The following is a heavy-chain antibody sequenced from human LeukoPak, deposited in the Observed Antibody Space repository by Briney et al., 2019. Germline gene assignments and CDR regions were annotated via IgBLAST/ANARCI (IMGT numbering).Heavy chain of an antibody. CDR3: ARDRLVGAAANNWFDP. J-gene: IGHJ5*02. Sequence: SETLSLTCTVSGGSVSSSNYYWAWIRQPPGKGLEWIGRIYTSGSTNYNPSLQSRVTMSLDTSKNQFSLKLSSVTAADTAVYYCARDRLVGAAANNWFDPWGQGTLVTVSS. D-gene: IGHD2-2*01. CDR1: GGSVSSSNYY. CDR2: IYTSGST. V-gene: IGHV4-39*07.